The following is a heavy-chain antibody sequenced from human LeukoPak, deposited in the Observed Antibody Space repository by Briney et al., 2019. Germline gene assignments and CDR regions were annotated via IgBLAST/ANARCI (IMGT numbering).Heavy chain of an antibody. V-gene: IGHV3-48*02. Sequence: GWCLRPSCAASAFTFSTYSMNWVRPAPGKGRVGVSYVSNSSSTIYYADSVKGRFTISRDNAKNSLYLQMNSLRDEDTAVYYCAREGGIVVVPAAMEDAFDIWGQGTMVTVSS. CDR1: AFTFSTYS. CDR2: VSNSSSTI. J-gene: IGHJ3*02. CDR3: AREGGIVVVPAAMEDAFDI. D-gene: IGHD2-2*01.